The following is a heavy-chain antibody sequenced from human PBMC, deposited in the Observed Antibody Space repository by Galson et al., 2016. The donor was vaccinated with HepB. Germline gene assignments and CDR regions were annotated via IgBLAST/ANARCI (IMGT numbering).Heavy chain of an antibody. J-gene: IGHJ4*02. CDR2: ISLSGATT. V-gene: IGHV3-23*01. D-gene: IGHD6-19*01. Sequence: SLRLSCAASGFAFSSYAVNWVRQAPGKGLEWIASISLSGATTHYADSVKGRLTISRNNSKSTLFLEMNNLRTDDTAIYYCAKPYTSGWLTSFDHWGLGTLVTVSS. CDR3: AKPYTSGWLTSFDH. CDR1: GFAFSSYA.